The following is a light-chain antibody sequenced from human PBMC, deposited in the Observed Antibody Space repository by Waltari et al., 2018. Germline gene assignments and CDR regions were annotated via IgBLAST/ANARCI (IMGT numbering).Light chain of an antibody. CDR2: DTS. Sequence: SCRASLSVDMYLAWYQQRPGQAPRLLIYDTSNRATDIPARFSGSGSETDFSLTISSLEPEDFAVYYCQQRRNWPLTFGGGTKVEIK. CDR1: LSVDMY. J-gene: IGKJ4*01. V-gene: IGKV3-11*01. CDR3: QQRRNWPLT.